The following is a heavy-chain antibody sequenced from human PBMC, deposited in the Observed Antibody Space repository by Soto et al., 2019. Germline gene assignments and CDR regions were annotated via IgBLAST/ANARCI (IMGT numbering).Heavy chain of an antibody. CDR3: AGFCRSTSCYTDY. Sequence: PSETLSLTCAVSGGSISSTNWWSWVRQPPGKGLEWIGEIYHSGSTNYNASLKSRVAISIDKSKSQFSLNLSSVTAADTAVYYCAGFCRSTSCYTDYWGQGTLVTVSS. CDR1: GGSISSTNW. V-gene: IGHV4-4*02. J-gene: IGHJ4*02. D-gene: IGHD2-2*02. CDR2: IYHSGST.